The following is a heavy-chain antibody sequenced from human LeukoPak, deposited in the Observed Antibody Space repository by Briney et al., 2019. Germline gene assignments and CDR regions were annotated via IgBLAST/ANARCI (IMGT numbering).Heavy chain of an antibody. D-gene: IGHD6-13*01. CDR2: INPNSGGT. CDR3: ARDRSWHRNNNCFDP. Sequence: ASVKVSCKASGYTFTGYYIHWVRQAPGQGLEWMGWINPNSGGTNYAQNFQGRVTMTRDTSIGTAYMELTRLRSDDTAIYYCARDRSWHRNNNCFDPWGQGTLVTVSS. J-gene: IGHJ5*02. V-gene: IGHV1-2*02. CDR1: GYTFTGYY.